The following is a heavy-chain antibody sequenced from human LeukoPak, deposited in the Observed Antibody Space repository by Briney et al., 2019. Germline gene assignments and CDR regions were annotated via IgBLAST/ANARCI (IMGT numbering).Heavy chain of an antibody. CDR1: GFTFSSYS. CDR2: ISDSGGST. J-gene: IGHJ4*02. V-gene: IGHV3-23*01. D-gene: IGHD3-10*01. Sequence: GGSLRLSCAASGFTFSSYSMTWVRQTPGEGLEWVSGISDSGGSTYYADSVKGRFTISRDNSRNTLYLEMNSLRAEDTAVYYCTKWSGFGNDWGQGTLVTVSS. CDR3: TKWSGFGND.